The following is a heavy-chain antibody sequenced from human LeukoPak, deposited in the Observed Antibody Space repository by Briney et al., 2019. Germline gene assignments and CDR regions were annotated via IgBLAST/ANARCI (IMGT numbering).Heavy chain of an antibody. Sequence: GGSLRLSCAVSGFNLNNYAMHWVRQAPGKGLEWVAIISYDGSNKDYADSVKGRFTISRDNSKNTLYLQMNSLRAEDTAVYYCARDQGFRSYYGEYFDLWGRGTLVTVSS. J-gene: IGHJ2*01. CDR1: GFNLNNYA. V-gene: IGHV3-30-3*01. CDR2: ISYDGSNK. CDR3: ARDQGFRSYYGEYFDL. D-gene: IGHD1-26*01.